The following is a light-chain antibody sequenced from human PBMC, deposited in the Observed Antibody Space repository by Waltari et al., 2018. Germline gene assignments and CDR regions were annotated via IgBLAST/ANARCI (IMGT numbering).Light chain of an antibody. V-gene: IGLV1-44*01. J-gene: IGLJ3*02. CDR2: TNK. Sequence: QSVLTQPPSASVTPGQRVTISCSGRNSNIGSNSVNWYQQLPGTAPNLLIYTNKQRPSGVPDRVSGSKSCTSATLAIGGLRSADEADYYCAAWDDSLNGWVFGGGTKLTVL. CDR3: AAWDDSLNGWV. CDR1: NSNIGSNS.